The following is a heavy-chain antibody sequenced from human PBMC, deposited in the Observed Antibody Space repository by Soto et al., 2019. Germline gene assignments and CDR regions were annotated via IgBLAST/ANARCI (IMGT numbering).Heavy chain of an antibody. CDR2: IYYSGST. Sequence: PSETLSLTCTVSGGSISSYYWSWIRQPPGKGLEWIGYIYYSGSTKYNPSLKSRVTISVDTSKNQFSLKLSSVTAADTAVYYCARGPSCCWFIRRYGMYVWGQGTTVPVS. V-gene: IGHV4-59*12. CDR1: GGSISSYY. J-gene: IGHJ6*02. CDR3: ARGPSCCWFIRRYGMYV. D-gene: IGHD2-15*01.